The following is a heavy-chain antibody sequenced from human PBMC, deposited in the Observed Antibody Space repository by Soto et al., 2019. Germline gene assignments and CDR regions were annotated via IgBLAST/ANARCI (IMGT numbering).Heavy chain of an antibody. J-gene: IGHJ4*02. CDR3: ARGNDYGDYALDY. Sequence: SVKVSCKASGGSFSSYTISLVRQAPGQGLEWMGRIIPILGIANYAQKFQGRVTITADKSTSTAYMELSSLRSEDTAVYYCARGNDYGDYALDYWGQGTLVTVSS. CDR1: GGSFSSYT. CDR2: IIPILGIA. D-gene: IGHD4-17*01. V-gene: IGHV1-69*02.